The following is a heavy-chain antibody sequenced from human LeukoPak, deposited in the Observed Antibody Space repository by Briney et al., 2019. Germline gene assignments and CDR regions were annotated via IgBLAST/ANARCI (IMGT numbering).Heavy chain of an antibody. V-gene: IGHV4-30-4*01. CDR1: GGSISSGDYY. CDR2: IYYSRST. Sequence: SQTLSLTCTVSGGSISSGDYYWSWIRQPPGKGLEWIGYIYYSRSTYYNPSLKSRVTISVDTSKNQFSLKLSSVTAADTAVYYCARGGLYSSSWLNWFDPWGQGTLVTVSS. J-gene: IGHJ5*02. D-gene: IGHD6-13*01. CDR3: ARGGLYSSSWLNWFDP.